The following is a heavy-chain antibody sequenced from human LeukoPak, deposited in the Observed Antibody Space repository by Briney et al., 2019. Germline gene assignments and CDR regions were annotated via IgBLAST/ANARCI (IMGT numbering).Heavy chain of an antibody. J-gene: IGHJ4*02. D-gene: IGHD3-16*01. CDR2: INPNSGGT. Sequence: ASVKVSCKPSGYTFTGYYMHWVRQAPGQGLEWMGWINPNSGGTNYAQKFQGRVTMTRDTSISTAYMELSRLRSDDTAVYYCARLTGGGNTALYWGQGTLVTVSS. CDR3: ARLTGGGNTALY. V-gene: IGHV1-2*02. CDR1: GYTFTGYY.